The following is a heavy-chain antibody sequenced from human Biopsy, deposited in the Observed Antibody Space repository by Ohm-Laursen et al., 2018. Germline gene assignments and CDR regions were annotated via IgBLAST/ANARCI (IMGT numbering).Heavy chain of an antibody. J-gene: IGHJ4*02. CDR1: GYTLTELS. V-gene: IGHV1-24*01. D-gene: IGHD3-10*01. Sequence: PSVKVSCKVSGYTLTELSIHWVRQTGGKGLEWMGGFDREERKTVYAEKFQGRVTMTEDTSTDTVYMEVTSLRSDDTAVYYCATGPYYDTRFYYNVRPFDFWGQGTLVTVSS. CDR2: FDREERKT. CDR3: ATGPYYDTRFYYNVRPFDF.